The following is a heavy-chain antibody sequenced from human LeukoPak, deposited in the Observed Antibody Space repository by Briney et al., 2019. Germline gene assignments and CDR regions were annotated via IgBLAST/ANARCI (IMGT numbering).Heavy chain of an antibody. CDR3: ARDSYELNYYDSSGYAYRGYYYYGMDV. D-gene: IGHD3-22*01. Sequence: GGSLSLSCAASGFTVSSNYMSWVRQAPGKGLEWVSVIYSGGSTYYADSVKCRFTISRDNSKNTLYLQMNSLRAEDTAVYYCARDSYELNYYDSSGYAYRGYYYYGMDVWGQGTTVTVSS. V-gene: IGHV3-66*01. CDR1: GFTVSSNY. CDR2: IYSGGST. J-gene: IGHJ6*02.